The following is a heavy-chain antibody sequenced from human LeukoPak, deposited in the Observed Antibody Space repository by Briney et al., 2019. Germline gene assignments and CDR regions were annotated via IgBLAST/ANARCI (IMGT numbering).Heavy chain of an antibody. Sequence: GSLRLSCAASGFTFSSYWMSWVRQAPGKGLEWVANIKQEGSEKYYVDSVKGRFTISRDNAKDSLYLQMHSLRAEDTAVYYCARTPRLTIGSSTFDIWGQGTMVTVSS. CDR1: GFTFSSYW. J-gene: IGHJ3*02. D-gene: IGHD2-2*01. V-gene: IGHV3-7*01. CDR2: IKQEGSEK. CDR3: ARTPRLTIGSSTFDI.